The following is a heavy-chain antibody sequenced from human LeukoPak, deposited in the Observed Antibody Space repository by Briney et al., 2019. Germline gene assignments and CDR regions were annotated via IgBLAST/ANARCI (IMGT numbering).Heavy chain of an antibody. J-gene: IGHJ4*02. D-gene: IGHD5-24*01. CDR2: INTNTGNP. CDR1: GYIFTTYG. V-gene: IGHV7-4-1*02. CDR3: ARVPLSRRDGYNCSF. Sequence: ASVKVSCKASGYIFTTYGMSWVRQAPGQGLEWMGWINTNTGNPTYAQGFTGRFGFSLDTSVSTAYLQINSLEAADTAVYYCARVPLSRRDGYNCSFWGQGTLVTVSS.